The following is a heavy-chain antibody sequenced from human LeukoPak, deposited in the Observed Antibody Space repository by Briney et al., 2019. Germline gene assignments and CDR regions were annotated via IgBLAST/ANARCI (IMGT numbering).Heavy chain of an antibody. CDR1: GGSISSGGYS. CDR2: IYYSGST. Sequence: PSQTLSLTCAVSGGSISSGGYSWSWIRQPPGKGLEWIGYIYYSGSTYYNPSLKSRVTISVDTSKNQFSLKLSSVTAADTAVYYCARGTGLRYFDWVFRIWGQGTLVTVSS. CDR3: ARGTGLRYFDWVFRI. J-gene: IGHJ4*02. D-gene: IGHD3-9*01. V-gene: IGHV4-30-4*07.